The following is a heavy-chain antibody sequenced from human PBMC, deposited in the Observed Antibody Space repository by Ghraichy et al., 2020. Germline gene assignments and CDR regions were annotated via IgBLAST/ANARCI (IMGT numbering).Heavy chain of an antibody. D-gene: IGHD1-26*01. J-gene: IGHJ5*02. CDR3: GRDAPFPVVYSLDP. Sequence: ASVKVSCKASGYVFTDCYMHWVRQAPGQGLEWMGWINPASGDTKYEKKFQGRVTMTRDTSINTVYMELSSLRSDDTALYYCGRDAPFPVVYSLDPWGQGTLLIVSS. V-gene: IGHV1-2*02. CDR1: GYVFTDCY. CDR2: INPASGDT.